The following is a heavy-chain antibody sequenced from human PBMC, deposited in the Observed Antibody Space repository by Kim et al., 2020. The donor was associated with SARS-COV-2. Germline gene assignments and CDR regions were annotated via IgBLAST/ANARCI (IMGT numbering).Heavy chain of an antibody. J-gene: IGHJ4*02. Sequence: GGSLRLSCAASGFTFDDYAMHWVRQAPGKGLEWVSGISCNSGSIGYADSVKGRFTISRDNAKNSLYLQMNSLRAEDTALYYCAKAKRSTGTHFDYWGQGTLVTVSS. D-gene: IGHD1-1*01. CDR2: ISCNSGSI. CDR3: AKAKRSTGTHFDY. CDR1: GFTFDDYA. V-gene: IGHV3-9*01.